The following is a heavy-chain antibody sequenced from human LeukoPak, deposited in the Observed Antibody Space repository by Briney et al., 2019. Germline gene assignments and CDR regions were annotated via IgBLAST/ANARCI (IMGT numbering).Heavy chain of an antibody. CDR1: GYTFTSYA. CDR3: ARDRMRIAVAGNHWFDP. Sequence: ASVKVSCKASGYTFTSYAMNWVRQAPGQGLEWMGWINTNTGNPTYAQGFTGRFVFSLDTSVSTAYLQISSLKAEDTAVYYCARDRMRIAVAGNHWFDPWGQGTLVTVSS. J-gene: IGHJ5*02. CDR2: INTNTGNP. D-gene: IGHD6-19*01. V-gene: IGHV7-4-1*02.